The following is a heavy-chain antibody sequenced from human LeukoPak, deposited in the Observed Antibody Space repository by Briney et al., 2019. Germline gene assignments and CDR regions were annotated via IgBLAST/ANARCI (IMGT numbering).Heavy chain of an antibody. V-gene: IGHV3-23*03. J-gene: IGHJ3*02. Sequence: GGSLRLSCEASGFTFNTYSMNWARQAPGKGLEWVSVIYSVGSGSSTYYADSVKGRSTISRDNSKNTLYLQMNSLRAEDTAVYYCARDPLSYYYDSSGFDAFDIWGQGTMVTVSS. CDR1: GFTFNTYS. D-gene: IGHD3-22*01. CDR3: ARDPLSYYYDSSGFDAFDI. CDR2: IYSVGSGSST.